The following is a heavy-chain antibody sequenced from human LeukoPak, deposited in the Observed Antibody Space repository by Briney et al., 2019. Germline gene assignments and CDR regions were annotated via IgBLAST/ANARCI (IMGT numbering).Heavy chain of an antibody. CDR3: ARGGYYYGSGSYLDY. V-gene: IGHV4-59*01. CDR2: IYYSGST. J-gene: IGHJ4*02. D-gene: IGHD3-10*01. Sequence: SETLSLTCTVSGGSISSYYWSWIRQPPGKGLEWIGYIYYSGSTNYNPSPKSRVTISVDTSKNQFSLKLSSVTAADTAVYYCARGGYYYGSGSYLDYWGQGTLVTVSS. CDR1: GGSISSYY.